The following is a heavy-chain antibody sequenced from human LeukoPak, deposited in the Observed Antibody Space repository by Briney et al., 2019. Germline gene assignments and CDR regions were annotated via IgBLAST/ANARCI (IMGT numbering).Heavy chain of an antibody. D-gene: IGHD3-10*01. J-gene: IGHJ4*02. CDR2: ISGGGGRT. V-gene: IGHV3-23*01. CDR1: GFTFSSYA. CDR3: AKSAAVLTFDY. Sequence: PGGSLRLSCAASGFTFSSYAMSWVRQAPGKGLEWVSAISGGGGRTYYADSVKGRFTISRDTSKTTLYLQMNSLRAEDTAVYYCAKSAAVLTFDYWGQGTLVTVSS.